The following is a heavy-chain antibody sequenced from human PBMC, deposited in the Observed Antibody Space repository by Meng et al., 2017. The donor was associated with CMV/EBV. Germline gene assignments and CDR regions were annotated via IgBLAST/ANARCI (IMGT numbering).Heavy chain of an antibody. J-gene: IGHJ5*02. V-gene: IGHV1-69*05. Sequence: SVKVSCKASGGTFSSYAISWVRQAPGQGLEWMGGIIPIFGTANYAQKFQGRVTITTDESTSTAYMELSSLRSEDTAVYYCARGPPNDILTGYYPYDPWGQGTLVTASS. D-gene: IGHD3-9*01. CDR2: IIPIFGTA. CDR1: GGTFSSYA. CDR3: ARGPPNDILTGYYPYDP.